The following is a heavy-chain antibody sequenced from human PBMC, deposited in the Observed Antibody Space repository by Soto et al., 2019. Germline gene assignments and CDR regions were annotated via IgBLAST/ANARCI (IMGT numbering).Heavy chain of an antibody. CDR1: GFTFNTYS. V-gene: IGHV3-33*06. CDR3: AKERATTTAFDY. D-gene: IGHD4-17*01. Sequence: LRLSCEASGFTFNTYSMHWVRQPPGKGLEWLAAIWYDGTQKYYADSVKGRFTISRDNTKNTLFLQMNSLRAEDTAVYYCAKERATTTAFDYWGQGALVTVSS. J-gene: IGHJ4*02. CDR2: IWYDGTQK.